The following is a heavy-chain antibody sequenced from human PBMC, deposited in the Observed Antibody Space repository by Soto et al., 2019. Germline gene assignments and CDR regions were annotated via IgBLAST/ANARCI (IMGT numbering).Heavy chain of an antibody. J-gene: IGHJ4*02. V-gene: IGHV5-51*01. CDR2: IYPGDSDS. CDR3: VRVDVLRPGLRY. Sequence: EVQLVQSGAEVKKHGESLKISCEGSGYSFTSYWIGWVRQMPGKGLEWMGIIYPGDSDSRYSPSFQGQVTISADKCINTAYLRWSSLKASDTAVYYCVRVDVLRPGLRYWDQGTLVTVSS. D-gene: IGHD5-12*01. CDR1: GYSFTSYW.